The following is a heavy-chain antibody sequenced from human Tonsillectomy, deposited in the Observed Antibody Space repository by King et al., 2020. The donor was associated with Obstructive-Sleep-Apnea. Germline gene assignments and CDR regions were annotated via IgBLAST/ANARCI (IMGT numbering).Heavy chain of an antibody. CDR1: GYTFTNYG. Sequence: QLVQSGTEMKKPGASVRLSCQTSGYTFTNYGVTWLRQAPGQGLEWMGWVSPYYGNTDFSQKLQGRVTLTTETSTSTAYMDRRRLRSDDTAIYYCARIHTSAWFFDYWGQGTLVTVSS. V-gene: IGHV1-18*01. CDR3: ARIHTSAWFFDY. J-gene: IGHJ4*02. CDR2: VSPYYGNT. D-gene: IGHD6-19*01.